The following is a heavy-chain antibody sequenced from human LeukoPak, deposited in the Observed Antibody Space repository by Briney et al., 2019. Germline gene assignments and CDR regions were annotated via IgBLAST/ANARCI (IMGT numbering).Heavy chain of an antibody. J-gene: IGHJ4*02. D-gene: IGHD3-3*01. V-gene: IGHV4-39*07. CDR2: IYYSGST. CDR3: ASRTIWSGYHFDY. Sequence: SEALSLTCTVSGGSISSSSYYWGWIRQPPGKGLEWIGSIYYSGSTYYNPSLKSRVTISVDTSKNQFSLKLSSVTAADTAVYYCASRTIWSGYHFDYWGQGTLVTVSS. CDR1: GGSISSSSYY.